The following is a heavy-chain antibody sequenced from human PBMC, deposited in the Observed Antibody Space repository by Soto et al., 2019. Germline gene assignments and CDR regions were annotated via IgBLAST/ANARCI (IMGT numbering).Heavy chain of an antibody. Sequence: KTSETLSLTCTVSGGSISSGDYYWSWIRQPPGKGLEWIGYIYYSGSTYYNPSLKSRVTISVDTSKNQFSLKLSSVTAADTAVYYCARVFHNQLLYMVDYGMDVWGQGTTVTVSS. D-gene: IGHD2-2*02. CDR1: GGSISSGDYY. CDR3: ARVFHNQLLYMVDYGMDV. J-gene: IGHJ6*02. V-gene: IGHV4-30-4*01. CDR2: IYYSGST.